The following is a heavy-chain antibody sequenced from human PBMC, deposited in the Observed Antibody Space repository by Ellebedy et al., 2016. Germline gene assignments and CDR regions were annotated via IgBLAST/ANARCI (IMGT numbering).Heavy chain of an antibody. CDR1: GGSISSGGYY. CDR3: ARGSTVTTADYFDY. CDR2: IYYSGST. J-gene: IGHJ4*02. V-gene: IGHV4-31*03. D-gene: IGHD4-17*01. Sequence: SETLSLTCTVSGGSISSGGYYWSWIRQHPGKGLEWIGYIYYSGSTYYNPSLKSRVTISVDTSKNQFSLKLSSVTAADTAVYYCARGSTVTTADYFDYWGQGTLVTVSS.